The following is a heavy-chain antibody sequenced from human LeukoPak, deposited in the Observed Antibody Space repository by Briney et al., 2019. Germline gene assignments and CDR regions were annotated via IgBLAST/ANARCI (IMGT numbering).Heavy chain of an antibody. CDR2: IYHSGST. Sequence: SETLSLTCAVSGGSISSSNWWSWVRQPPGKGLEWIGEIYHSGSTNYNPSLKSRVTISVDTSKNQFSLKLSSVTAADTAVYYCARTTSKYSYGIDYWGQGTLVTVSS. J-gene: IGHJ4*02. D-gene: IGHD5-18*01. CDR3: ARTTSKYSYGIDY. CDR1: GGSISSSNW. V-gene: IGHV4-4*02.